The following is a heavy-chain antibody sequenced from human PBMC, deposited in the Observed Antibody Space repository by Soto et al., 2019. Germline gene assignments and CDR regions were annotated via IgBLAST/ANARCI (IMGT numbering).Heavy chain of an antibody. CDR2: IHNDGSTT. D-gene: IGHD1-7*01. Sequence: GGALRLSCAASGFTFSSYWMHWVRQAPGKGLMWVSRIHNDGSTTRYADSVKGRFTISRDNAKNTLYLQMSSLRVEDTAVYYCARDNWNSYWGQGTLVTVSS. CDR1: GFTFSSYW. V-gene: IGHV3-74*01. CDR3: ARDNWNSY. J-gene: IGHJ4*01.